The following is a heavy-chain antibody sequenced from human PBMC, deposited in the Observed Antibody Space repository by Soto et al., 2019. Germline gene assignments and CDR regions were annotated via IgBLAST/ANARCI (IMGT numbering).Heavy chain of an antibody. CDR2: IYYSGSP. V-gene: IGHV4-39*01. J-gene: IGHJ4*02. CDR3: ARHRRSGTYYDVNDY. CDR1: AGSISSTTYY. Sequence: PSETLSLTCIVSAGSISSTTYYWGWIRQPPGKGLEWIGSIYYSGSPSYNPSLKSRVTISVDASKDQFSLRLSSVTAADTGVYYCARHRRSGTYYDVNDYWGQGALVTVSS. D-gene: IGHD1-26*01.